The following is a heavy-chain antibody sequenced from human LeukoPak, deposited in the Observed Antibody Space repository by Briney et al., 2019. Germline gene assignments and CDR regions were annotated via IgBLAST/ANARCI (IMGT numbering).Heavy chain of an antibody. CDR3: AKKAGNDYGDQNWFDP. D-gene: IGHD4-17*01. J-gene: IGHJ5*02. CDR2: IWYDGTNK. Sequence: GRSLRLSCAASGFTFSAYGMHWVRQAPGKGLEWVAIIWYDGTNKYYTDSVKRRFTISRDNSKNTLYLQMNSLRAEDTAVYYCAKKAGNDYGDQNWFDPWGQGTLVTVSS. V-gene: IGHV3-33*06. CDR1: GFTFSAYG.